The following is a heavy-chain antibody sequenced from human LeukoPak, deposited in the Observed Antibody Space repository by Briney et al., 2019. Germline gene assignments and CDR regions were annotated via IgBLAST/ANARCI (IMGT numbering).Heavy chain of an antibody. Sequence: SETLSLTCAVYGGSFSGYYWSWIRQPPGKGLEWIGEINHSGTTNYNPTLKSRVAISVDTSKNQFSLKLSFVTAADTAVYYCAQNGYYFESWGQGTLATVSS. CDR2: INHSGTT. V-gene: IGHV4-34*01. CDR1: GGSFSGYY. D-gene: IGHD3-22*01. J-gene: IGHJ4*02. CDR3: AQNGYYFES.